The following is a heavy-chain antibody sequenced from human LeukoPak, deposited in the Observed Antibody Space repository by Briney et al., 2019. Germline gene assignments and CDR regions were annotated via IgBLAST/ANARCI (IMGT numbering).Heavy chain of an antibody. CDR3: AREVYSGYSYFDC. CDR2: IGDSGTTF. V-gene: IGHV3-48*03. J-gene: IGHJ4*02. CDR1: GFTFTTYE. Sequence: GGSLRLSCAASGFTFTTYEMNWVRQAPGKGLEWISYIGDSGTTFYHADSVKGRFTISRDNAKNSVYLQMNSLRAEDTAVYYCAREVYSGYSYFDCWGQGTLVTVSS. D-gene: IGHD5-12*01.